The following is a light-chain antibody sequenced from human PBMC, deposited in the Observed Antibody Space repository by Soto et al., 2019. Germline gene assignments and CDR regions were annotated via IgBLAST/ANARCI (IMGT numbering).Light chain of an antibody. V-gene: IGLV1-44*01. CDR2: SNN. CDR1: SSNIGSNT. Sequence: QLVLTQPPSASGTPGQRVTMSCSGSSSNIGSNTVNWYQQLPGTAPKLLIYSNNQRPSGVPDRFSGSKSGTSASLAISGLQSEDEADYYCAAWDDSLNGFYVFGTGTQLTVL. CDR3: AAWDDSLNGFYV. J-gene: IGLJ1*01.